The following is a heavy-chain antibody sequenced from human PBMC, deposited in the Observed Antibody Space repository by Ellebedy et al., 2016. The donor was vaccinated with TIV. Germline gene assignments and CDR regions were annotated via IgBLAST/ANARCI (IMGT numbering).Heavy chain of an antibody. D-gene: IGHD6-19*01. CDR2: INHSGST. V-gene: IGHV4-4*02. Sequence: MPSETLSLTCTVSGGSLSTNNWWSWVRQPPGKGLERIGEINHSGSTNYNPSLKSRVTISVDKSKNQFSLKLSSVTAADTAVYYCARDASVTGAYFFDYWGQGTLVTVSS. J-gene: IGHJ4*02. CDR3: ARDASVTGAYFFDY. CDR1: GGSLSTNNW.